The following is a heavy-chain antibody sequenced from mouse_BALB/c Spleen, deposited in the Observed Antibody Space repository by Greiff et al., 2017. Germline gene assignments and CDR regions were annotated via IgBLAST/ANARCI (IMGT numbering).Heavy chain of an antibody. Sequence: QVQLQQSGPEVVRPGVSVKISCKGSGDTFTDCAMHWVQQSHAKSLEWIGVISTYNGNTNYNHKFSGKATMTVDKSSSTAYMELAIITSEDSAIYYCARNYGSSYWYFDVWGAGTTVTVSS. J-gene: IGHJ1*01. V-gene: IGHV1-67*01. CDR3: ARNYGSSYWYFDV. CDR2: ISTYNGNT. CDR1: GDTFTDCA. D-gene: IGHD1-1*01.